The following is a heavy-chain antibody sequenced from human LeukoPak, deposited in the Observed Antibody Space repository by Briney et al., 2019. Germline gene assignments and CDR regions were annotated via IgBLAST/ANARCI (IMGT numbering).Heavy chain of an antibody. Sequence: SETLSLTCIVSGGSISSSSYYWGWIRQPPGKGLEWIGSIYHSGSTYYNPSLKSRVTISVDTSKNQFSLNLSSVTAADTAVYYCAAIVGATFFDYWGQGTLVTVSS. CDR2: IYHSGST. CDR1: GGSISSSSYY. D-gene: IGHD1-26*01. J-gene: IGHJ4*02. V-gene: IGHV4-39*07. CDR3: AAIVGATFFDY.